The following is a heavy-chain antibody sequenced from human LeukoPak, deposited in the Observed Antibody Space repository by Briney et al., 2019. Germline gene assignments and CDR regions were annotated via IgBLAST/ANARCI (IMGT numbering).Heavy chain of an antibody. CDR2: INSNSGGT. J-gene: IGHJ4*02. CDR3: ASSRFLEWLYVLDY. D-gene: IGHD3-3*01. CDR1: GYTFSGYY. V-gene: IGHV1-2*02. Sequence: ASVKVSCKASGYTFSGYYMHWVRQAPGQGLEWMGWINSNSGGTNYAQKFQGRVTMTRETSISTAYMDLRRLTSDDTAVHYCASSRFLEWLYVLDYWGQGTLVTVSS.